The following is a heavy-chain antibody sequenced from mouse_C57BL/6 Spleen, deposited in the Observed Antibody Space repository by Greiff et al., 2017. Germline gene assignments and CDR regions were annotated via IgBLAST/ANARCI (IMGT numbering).Heavy chain of an antibody. CDR2: ISSGGDYL. V-gene: IGHV5-9-1*02. J-gene: IGHJ2*01. CDR3: TRDGYYSYYFDY. Sequence: EVKLMESGEGLVKPGGSLKLSCAASGFTFRSYAMSWVRQTPEKRLEWVAYISSGGDYLSYAATVKGRFTISRDNDRNTLYLQMSSLKSEDTAMYYCTRDGYYSYYFDYWGQGTTLTVSS. CDR1: GFTFRSYA. D-gene: IGHD2-3*01.